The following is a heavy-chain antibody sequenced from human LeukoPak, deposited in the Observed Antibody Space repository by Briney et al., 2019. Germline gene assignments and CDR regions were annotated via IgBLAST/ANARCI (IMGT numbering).Heavy chain of an antibody. D-gene: IGHD1-14*01. CDR2: FDPEDGET. CDR1: GYTLTELS. J-gene: IGHJ4*02. V-gene: IGHV1-24*01. Sequence: ASVKVSCKVSGYTLTELSMHWVRQAPGKGLEWMGGFDPEDGETIYAQKFQGRVTMTTDTSTSTAYMELRSLRSDDTAVYYCARVKGRTGYYFDYWGQGTLVTVSS. CDR3: ARVKGRTGYYFDY.